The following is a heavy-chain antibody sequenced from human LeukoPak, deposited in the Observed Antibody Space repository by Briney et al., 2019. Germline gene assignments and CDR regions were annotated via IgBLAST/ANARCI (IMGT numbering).Heavy chain of an antibody. D-gene: IGHD3-9*01. V-gene: IGHV1-69*13. CDR3: ARGDYDILTGAPGWFDP. CDR2: IIPIFGTA. CDR1: GGTFSSYA. J-gene: IGHJ5*02. Sequence: ASVKVSCKVSGGTFSSYAISWVRQAPGQGLEWMGGIIPIFGTANYAQKFQGRVTITADESTSTAYMELSSLRSEDTAVYYCARGDYDILTGAPGWFDPWGQGTLDTVSS.